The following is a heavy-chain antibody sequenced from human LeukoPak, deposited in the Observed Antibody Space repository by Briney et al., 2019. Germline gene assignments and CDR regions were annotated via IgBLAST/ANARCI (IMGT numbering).Heavy chain of an antibody. CDR1: GFTFSSYS. J-gene: IGHJ5*02. D-gene: IGHD2-21*02. Sequence: GGSLRLSCAASGFTFSSYSMNWVRQAPGKGLEWVSSISSSSSYIYYADSVKGRFTISRDNAKNSLYLQMNSLGAEDTAVYYCARELIVVATAREFDPWGQGTLVTVSS. CDR2: ISSSSSYI. V-gene: IGHV3-21*01. CDR3: ARELIVVATAREFDP.